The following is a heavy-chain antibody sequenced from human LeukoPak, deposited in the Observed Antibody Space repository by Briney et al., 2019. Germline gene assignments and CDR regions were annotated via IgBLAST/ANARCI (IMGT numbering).Heavy chain of an antibody. V-gene: IGHV1-69*05. J-gene: IGHJ4*02. CDR2: IIPIFGTA. CDR1: GGTFSSYA. Sequence: GASVKVSCKASGGTFSSYAIGWVRQAPGQGLEWMGRIIPIFGTANYAQKFQGRVTMTRDMSTSTVYMELSSLRSEDTAVYYCASLVYSSSSGFDYWGQGTLVTVSS. D-gene: IGHD6-6*01. CDR3: ASLVYSSSSGFDY.